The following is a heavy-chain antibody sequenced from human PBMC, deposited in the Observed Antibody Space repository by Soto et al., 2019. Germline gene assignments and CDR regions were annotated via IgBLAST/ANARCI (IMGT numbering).Heavy chain of an antibody. CDR3: AKGLGYCSSTSCPGNNWFDP. CDR1: GFTFSSYA. J-gene: IGHJ5*02. Sequence: GGSLRLSCAASGFTFSSYAMSWVRQAPGKGLEWVSAISGSGGSTYYADSVKGRFTISRDNSKNTLYLQMNSLRAEDTAVYYCAKGLGYCSSTSCPGNNWFDPWGQGTLVTVSS. D-gene: IGHD2-2*01. V-gene: IGHV3-23*01. CDR2: ISGSGGST.